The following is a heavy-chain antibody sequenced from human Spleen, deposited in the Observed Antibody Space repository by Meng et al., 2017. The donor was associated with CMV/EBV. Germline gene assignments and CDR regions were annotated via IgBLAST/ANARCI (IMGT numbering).Heavy chain of an antibody. V-gene: IGHV4-61*01. CDR3: ARSVGAFDF. CDR2: VYHSGST. J-gene: IGHJ4*02. CDR1: GGSVHSGSYY. Sequence: LTCTVSGGSVHSGSYYWSLVRQPPGKGLEWIGYVYHSGSTKYNPSLKSRVTISLDTSKNQFSLKLTSMTAADTALYYCARSVGAFDFWGQGTLVTVSS. D-gene: IGHD1-26*01.